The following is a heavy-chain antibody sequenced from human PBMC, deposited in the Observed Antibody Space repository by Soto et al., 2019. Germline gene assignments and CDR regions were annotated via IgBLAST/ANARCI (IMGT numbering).Heavy chain of an antibody. D-gene: IGHD4-17*01. V-gene: IGHV4-39*01. J-gene: IGHJ4*02. CDR2: IYYSGST. CDR3: ARRYLGSDGDHFDY. CDR1: GGSISSSSYY. Sequence: KTSETLSLTCTVSGGSISSSSYYWGWIRQPPGKGLEWIGSIYYSGSTYYNPSLKSRVTISVDTSKNQFSLKLSSVTAADTAVYYCARRYLGSDGDHFDYWGQGTLVTVSS.